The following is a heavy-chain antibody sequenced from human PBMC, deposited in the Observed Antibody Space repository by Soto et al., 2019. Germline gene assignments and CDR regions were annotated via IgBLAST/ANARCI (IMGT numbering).Heavy chain of an antibody. CDR1: GFTFSDYY. V-gene: IGHV3-11*01. CDR2: ISSSGSTI. CDR3: ARSQQWLVHYYYYGMDV. Sequence: QVQLVESGGGLVKPGGSLRLSCAASGFTFSDYYMSWIRQAPGKGLEWVSYISSSGSTIYYADSVKGRFTISRDNAKNSRYLQMNSLRAEDTAVYYCARSQQWLVHYYYYGMDVWGQGTTVTVSS. J-gene: IGHJ6*02. D-gene: IGHD6-19*01.